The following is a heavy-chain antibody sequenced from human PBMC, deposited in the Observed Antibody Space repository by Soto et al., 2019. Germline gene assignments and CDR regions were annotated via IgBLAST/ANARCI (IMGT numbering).Heavy chain of an antibody. CDR2: VSHTGNT. V-gene: IGHV4-4*02. CDR3: ARNRYGGYDFDY. J-gene: IGHJ4*02. CDR1: SGSITSSNW. D-gene: IGHD5-12*01. Sequence: QVQLQESGPGLVKPSGTLSLTCAVSSGSITSSNWWSWVRQPPGKGLEWIGEVSHTGNTNYIPSLRSRVTISVAKSRNQFSLRLSSVTAADTAVYYSARNRYGGYDFDYWGQGSLVTVSS.